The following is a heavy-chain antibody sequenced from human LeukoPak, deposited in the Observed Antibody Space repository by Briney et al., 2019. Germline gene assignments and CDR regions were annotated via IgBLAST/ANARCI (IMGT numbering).Heavy chain of an antibody. J-gene: IGHJ3*02. CDR1: GFSFRNCD. D-gene: IGHD6-13*01. CDR3: ARRSAAAGIDAFDI. V-gene: IGHV3-13*01. Sequence: GGSLRLSCSASGFSFRNCDMHWVRQPTGKGLEWVSAVGTGGDTYYAGSVKGRFTVVRENAKNTLYLQMNSLRAGDTAMYYCARRSAAAGIDAFDIWGQGTMVTVSS. CDR2: VGTGGDT.